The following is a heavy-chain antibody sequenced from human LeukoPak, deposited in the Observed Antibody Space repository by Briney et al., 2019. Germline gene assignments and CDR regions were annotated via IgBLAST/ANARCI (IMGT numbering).Heavy chain of an antibody. J-gene: IGHJ6*02. Sequence: PGGSLRLSCAASGFTVSSNYMSWVRQAPGKGLEWVSVIYSGGSTYYADSVKGRFTISRDNSKNTLYLQMNSLRAEDTAVYYCAKDSYDRGMDVWGQGTTVTVSS. V-gene: IGHV3-66*01. CDR3: AKDSYDRGMDV. CDR2: IYSGGST. CDR1: GFTVSSNY. D-gene: IGHD3-22*01.